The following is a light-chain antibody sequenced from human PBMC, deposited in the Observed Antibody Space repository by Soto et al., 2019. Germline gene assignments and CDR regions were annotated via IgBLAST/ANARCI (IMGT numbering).Light chain of an antibody. V-gene: IGLV1-40*01. CDR1: GSTIGAGYD. J-gene: IGLJ2*01. CDR3: QSYDSSLSVV. CDR2: DNT. Sequence: QTVVTQPPSVSGAPGQRVTISCTGSGSTIGAGYDVHWYQQLPGTATRLLIYDNTNRPSGVPDRFAGSKSGTSASLAISGLQAEDEADYYCQSYDSSLSVVFGGGTKLTVL.